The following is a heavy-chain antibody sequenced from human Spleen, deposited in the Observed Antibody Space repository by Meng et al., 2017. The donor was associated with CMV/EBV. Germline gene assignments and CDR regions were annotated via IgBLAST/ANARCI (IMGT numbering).Heavy chain of an antibody. CDR1: GGSFSGYY. Sequence: SETLSLTCAVYGGSFSGYYWSWIRQPPGKGLEWIGYIHNSGITNYNPSLRSRVTISLDTSKNQFSLKLSSVTAADTAVYYCARDLSGDLWSSWYFDPWGQGTLVTVSS. CDR2: IHNSGIT. V-gene: IGHV4-59*01. D-gene: IGHD3-3*01. J-gene: IGHJ5*02. CDR3: ARDLSGDLWSSWYFDP.